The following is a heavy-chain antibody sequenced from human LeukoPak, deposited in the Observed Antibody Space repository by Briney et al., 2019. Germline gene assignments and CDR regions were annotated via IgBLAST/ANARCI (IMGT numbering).Heavy chain of an antibody. V-gene: IGHV4-59*01. D-gene: IGHD3-22*01. CDR1: GGSISSYY. CDR2: IYYSGST. CDR3: ARESKQDPHYYDSSGYSYYYYYYYMDV. J-gene: IGHJ6*03. Sequence: SETLSLTCTVSGGSISSYYWSWIRQPPGKGLEWIGYIYYSGSTNYNPSLKSRVTISVDTSKNQFSLKLSSVTAADKAVYYCARESKQDPHYYDSSGYSYYYYYYYMDVWGKGNTVTVSS.